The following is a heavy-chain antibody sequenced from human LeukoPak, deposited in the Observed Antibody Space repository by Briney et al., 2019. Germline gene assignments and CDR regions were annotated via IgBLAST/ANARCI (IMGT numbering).Heavy chain of an antibody. D-gene: IGHD3-3*01. J-gene: IGHJ6*03. Sequence: PSETLSLTCAVYGGSFSGYYWSWVRQAPGKGLEWVANIKQDGSEKYYVDSVKGRFTISRDNAKNSLYLQMNSLRAEDTAVYYCARVTIFADYYMDVWGKGTTVTVSS. CDR3: ARVTIFADYYMDV. CDR2: IKQDGSEK. CDR1: GGSFSGYY. V-gene: IGHV3-7*01.